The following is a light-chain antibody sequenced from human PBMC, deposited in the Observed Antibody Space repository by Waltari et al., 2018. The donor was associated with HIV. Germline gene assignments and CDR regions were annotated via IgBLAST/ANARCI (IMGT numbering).Light chain of an antibody. V-gene: IGLV2-18*01. Sequence: QSALTQPPSVSGSPGQSVSISCTGSSSDVGRYNRCSWYQQPPGTAPKLIIYEVNNRPSGVPDRFSGSQSGNTASLTISGLQAEDEADYYCSLYTGTTNVLFGGGTKLTVL. CDR2: EVN. CDR1: SSDVGRYNR. CDR3: SLYTGTTNVL. J-gene: IGLJ2*01.